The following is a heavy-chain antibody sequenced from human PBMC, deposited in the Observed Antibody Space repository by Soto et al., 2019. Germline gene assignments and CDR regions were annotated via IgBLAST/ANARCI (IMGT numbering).Heavy chain of an antibody. Sequence: ASVKVSFKASGYTFTGYYMHWVRQAPGQGLEWMGWINPNSGGTNYAQKFQGRVTMTRDTSISTAYMELSRLRSDDTAVYYCAGSSSRLYNWFDPWGQGTLVTVSS. CDR1: GYTFTGYY. V-gene: IGHV1-2*02. D-gene: IGHD6-13*01. J-gene: IGHJ5*02. CDR2: INPNSGGT. CDR3: AGSSSRLYNWFDP.